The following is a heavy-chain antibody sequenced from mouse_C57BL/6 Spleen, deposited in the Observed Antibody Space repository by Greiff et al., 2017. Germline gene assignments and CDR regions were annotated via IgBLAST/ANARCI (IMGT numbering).Heavy chain of an antibody. CDR2: ISDGGSYT. Sequence: EVHLVESGGGLVKPGGSLKLSCAASGFTFSSYAMSWVRQTPEKRLEWVATISDGGSYTYYPDNVKGRFTISRDNAKNNLYLQMSHLKSEDTAMYYCARSRRYFDYWGQGTTLTVSS. CDR1: GFTFSSYA. V-gene: IGHV5-4*01. J-gene: IGHJ2*01. CDR3: ARSRRYFDY.